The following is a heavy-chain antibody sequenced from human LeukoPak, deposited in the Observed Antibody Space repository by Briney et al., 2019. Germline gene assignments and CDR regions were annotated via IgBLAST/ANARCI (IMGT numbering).Heavy chain of an antibody. Sequence: SETLSLTCTVSGGSISGSYWSWIRQPPGKGLEWIAYLYNSGSTNYNPSLKSRVTISIDTSKNQFSLKLSSLTAADTAIYYCARGIESSGDYGYWGQGILVTVSS. CDR2: LYNSGST. CDR3: ARGIESSGDYGY. J-gene: IGHJ4*02. V-gene: IGHV4-59*01. D-gene: IGHD4-17*01. CDR1: GGSISGSY.